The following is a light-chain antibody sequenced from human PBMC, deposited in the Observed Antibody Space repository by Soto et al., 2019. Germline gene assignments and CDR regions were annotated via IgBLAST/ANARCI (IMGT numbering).Light chain of an antibody. V-gene: IGLV1-44*01. Sequence: QSVLTQPPSASGTPGQRVTISCSGSRSNIGSNFVNWYQQLPGTAPKLLIHNSDQRPSGVPDRFSGSKSDISASLAISGLQSDDEADYYCSAWDDDLSGRIFGGGTKLTVL. J-gene: IGLJ2*01. CDR3: SAWDDDLSGRI. CDR2: NSD. CDR1: RSNIGSNF.